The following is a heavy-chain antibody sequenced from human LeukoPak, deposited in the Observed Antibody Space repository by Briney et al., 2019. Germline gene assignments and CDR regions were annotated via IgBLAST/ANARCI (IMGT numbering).Heavy chain of an antibody. CDR1: GFTFDDYA. Sequence: GRSLRLSCAASGFTFDDYAMHWVRQAPGKGLEWVSGISWNSGSIGYADSVKGRFTISRDDAKNSLYLQMNSLRAEDMALYHCAKAHTYYYDSSGPQGAFDIWGQGTMVTVSS. D-gene: IGHD3-22*01. V-gene: IGHV3-9*03. CDR2: ISWNSGSI. J-gene: IGHJ3*02. CDR3: AKAHTYYYDSSGPQGAFDI.